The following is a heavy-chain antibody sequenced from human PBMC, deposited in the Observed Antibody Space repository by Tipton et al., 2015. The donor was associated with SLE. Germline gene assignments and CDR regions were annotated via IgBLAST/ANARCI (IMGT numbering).Heavy chain of an antibody. CDR1: GGSISSSSYY. D-gene: IGHD7-27*01. CDR3: ARDIEAPGDFLYFDY. CDR2: MHNSGDS. Sequence: TLSLTCTVSGGSISSSSYYWGWIRQPPGKGLEWIGQMHNSGDSTYNPSLKSRVTMSVDTSKNHFSLKLTSVIAADTAVYYCARDIEAPGDFLYFDYWGRGILVTVSS. J-gene: IGHJ4*02. V-gene: IGHV4-61*03.